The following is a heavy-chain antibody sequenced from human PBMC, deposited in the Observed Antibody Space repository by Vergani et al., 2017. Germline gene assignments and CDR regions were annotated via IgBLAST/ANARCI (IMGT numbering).Heavy chain of an antibody. Sequence: QVQLRQWGAGLLKSSETLSLTCAVYGGSFSGYYWSWIRPPPGKGLEWIGDVSHTGSTNYNPSLKSRVIISVDTSKNQFSLKLSSVTAADTAVYYCARGPTIGLDYWGQGTLVTVSS. CDR2: VSHTGST. D-gene: IGHD5-12*01. J-gene: IGHJ4*02. V-gene: IGHV4-34*01. CDR1: GGSFSGYY. CDR3: ARGPTIGLDY.